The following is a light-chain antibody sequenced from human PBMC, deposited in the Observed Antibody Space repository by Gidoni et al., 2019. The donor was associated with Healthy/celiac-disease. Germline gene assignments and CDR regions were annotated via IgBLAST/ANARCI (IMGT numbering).Light chain of an antibody. CDR2: DAS. J-gene: IGKJ4*02. V-gene: IGKV1-33*01. Sequence: DIQMTQSPSSLSASVGDRVTITCQASQDISNYLNWYQQKPGKAPKLLIYDASNLETGVPYRFSGSGSGTDFTFTISSLQPEDIGTYYCQQYDHLLTFGAGTKVEIK. CDR3: QQYDHLLT. CDR1: QDISNY.